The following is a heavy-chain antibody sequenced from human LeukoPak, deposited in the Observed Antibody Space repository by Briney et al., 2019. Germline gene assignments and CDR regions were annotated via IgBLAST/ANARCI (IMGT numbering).Heavy chain of an antibody. CDR1: GFTFSSYG. CDR2: IRYDGSNK. D-gene: IGHD3-10*01. J-gene: IGHJ4*02. V-gene: IGHV3-30*02. Sequence: GGSLRLSCAASGFTFSSYGMHWVRQAPGKGLEWVAFIRYDGSNKYYADSVKGRFTISRDNSKNTLYLQMNSLRAEDTAVYYCAKARGNYYGSGSYDGTDFWGQGTLVTVSS. CDR3: AKARGNYYGSGSYDGTDF.